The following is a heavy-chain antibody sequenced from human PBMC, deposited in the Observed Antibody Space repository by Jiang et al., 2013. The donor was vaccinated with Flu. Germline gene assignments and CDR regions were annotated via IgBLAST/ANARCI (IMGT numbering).Heavy chain of an antibody. J-gene: IGHJ5*02. V-gene: IGHV4-59*08. CDR3: ARTSRGNWFDP. D-gene: IGHD3-10*01. Sequence: PGLVKPSETLSLTCTVSGGSISSYYWSWIRQPPGKGLEWIGYIYYSGSTNYNPSLKSRVTISVDTSKNQFSLKLSSVTAADTAVYYCARTSRGNWFDPWGQGTLVTVSS. CDR1: GGSISSYY. CDR2: IYYSGST.